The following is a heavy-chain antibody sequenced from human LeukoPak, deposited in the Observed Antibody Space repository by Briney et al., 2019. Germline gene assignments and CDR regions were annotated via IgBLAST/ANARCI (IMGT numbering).Heavy chain of an antibody. V-gene: IGHV1-69*05. CDR1: GGTFSSYA. CDR3: AREIFQEISGSYYFDY. CDR2: IIPIFGTA. Sequence: SVKVSCKASGGTFSSYAISLVRQAPGQGLEWMGRIIPIFGTANYAQKFQGRVTITTDESTSTAYMELSSLRSEDTAVYYCAREIFQEISGSYYFDYWGQGTLVTVSS. J-gene: IGHJ4*02. D-gene: IGHD1-26*01.